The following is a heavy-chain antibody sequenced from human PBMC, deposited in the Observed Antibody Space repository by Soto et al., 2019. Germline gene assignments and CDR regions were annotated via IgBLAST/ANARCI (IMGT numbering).Heavy chain of an antibody. J-gene: IGHJ4*02. CDR3: ARGGAGRYMYYFDY. V-gene: IGHV3-33*01. D-gene: IGHD1-26*01. Sequence: QVQLVESGGGVVQPGRSLGLSCTASGFTFSNYAMHWVRQAPGKGLEWVAVVWCDGGNKYYADSVKGRFTISRDNSDNILYLQMNSPRVEDTAVYYCARGGAGRYMYYFDYWGQGTLVTVSS. CDR2: VWCDGGNK. CDR1: GFTFSNYA.